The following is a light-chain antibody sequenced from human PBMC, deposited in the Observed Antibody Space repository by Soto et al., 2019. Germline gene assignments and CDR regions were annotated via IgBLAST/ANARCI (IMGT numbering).Light chain of an antibody. V-gene: IGLV2-14*03. CDR2: EVS. CDR3: SSYTSGISFVV. J-gene: IGLJ2*01. CDR1: SSDVGGYNY. Sequence: QSALTQPASVSGSPGQSITLSCTGTSSDVGGYNYVSWYQQHPGKAPRVMIYEVSYRPSGISDRFSGSKSGNTASLTISGLQAEDEAAYYCSSYTSGISFVVFGGGTKLTVL.